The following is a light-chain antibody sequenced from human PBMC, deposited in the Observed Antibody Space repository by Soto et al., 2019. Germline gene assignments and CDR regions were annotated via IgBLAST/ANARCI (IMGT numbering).Light chain of an antibody. CDR2: VKSDGSH. J-gene: IGLJ2*01. V-gene: IGLV4-69*01. Sequence: QSVLTQSPSASASLGASVKLTCTLSSGHGNYVIAWHQQQPEKGPRYLMKVKSDGSHSKGDGIPDRFSGSSSGAERYLAIASLESEDEAYYCCQTWDSGTGVFGGGTQLTVL. CDR3: QTWDSGTGV. CDR1: SGHGNYV.